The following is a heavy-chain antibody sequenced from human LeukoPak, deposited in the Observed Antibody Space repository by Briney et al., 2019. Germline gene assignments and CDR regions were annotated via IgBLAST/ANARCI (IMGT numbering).Heavy chain of an antibody. Sequence: SETLSLTCTVSGGSLSSYYWSWIRQPPGKGLEWIGYIYYSESTNYNPSLKSRVTISVDTSKHQFTLKLSSVTAADTAVYYCARAPFYGADYYYYYMDVWGKGTTVTVSS. CDR1: GGSLSSYY. CDR3: ARAPFYGADYYYYYMDV. CDR2: IYYSEST. D-gene: IGHD4-17*01. V-gene: IGHV4-59*01. J-gene: IGHJ6*03.